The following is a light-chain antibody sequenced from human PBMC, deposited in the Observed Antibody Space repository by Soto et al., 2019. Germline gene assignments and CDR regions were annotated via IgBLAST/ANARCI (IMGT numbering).Light chain of an antibody. CDR2: GAS. CDR1: QSVSSN. J-gene: IGKJ2*01. CDR3: QQYNNWPPGSPFGLYT. V-gene: IGKV3-15*01. Sequence: EIVVTQSPATLSVSPGERATLSCRASQSVSSNLAWYQQKPGQAPRLLIYGASTRATGIPARFSGSGSGTEFTLTIRSLQSEDFAVYYCQQYNNWPPGSPFGLYTFGQGTKLEIK.